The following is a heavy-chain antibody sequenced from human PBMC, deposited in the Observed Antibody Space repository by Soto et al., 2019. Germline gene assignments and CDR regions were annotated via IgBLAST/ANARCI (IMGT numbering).Heavy chain of an antibody. CDR2: INHSGST. V-gene: IGHV4-34*01. J-gene: IGHJ5*02. CDR3: ARTFDSSGWNWFDP. Sequence: PSETLSLTCAVYGGSFSGYYWSWIRQPPGKGLEWIGEINHSGSTNYNPSLKSRVTISVDTSKNQFSLKLSSVTAADTAVYYCARTFDSSGWNWFDPWGQGTLVTVSS. D-gene: IGHD3-22*01. CDR1: GGSFSGYY.